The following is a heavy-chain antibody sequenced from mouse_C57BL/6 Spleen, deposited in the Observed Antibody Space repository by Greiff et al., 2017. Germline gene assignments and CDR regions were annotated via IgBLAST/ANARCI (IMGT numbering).Heavy chain of an antibody. Sequence: EVKLMESGGGLVQPGGSLSLSCAASGFTFTGYYMSWVRQPPGKALEWLGFIRNKANGYTTEYSASVKGRFTISRDNSQSILYLQMNALRAEDSATYYCARYKTVVSGTVNYFDCWGQGTTLTVSS. V-gene: IGHV7-3*01. CDR3: ARYKTVVSGTVNYFDC. D-gene: IGHD6-2*01. CDR1: GFTFTGYY. J-gene: IGHJ2*01. CDR2: IRNKANGYTT.